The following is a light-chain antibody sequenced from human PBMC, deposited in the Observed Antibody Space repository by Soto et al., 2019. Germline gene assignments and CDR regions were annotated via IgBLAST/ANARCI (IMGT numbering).Light chain of an antibody. CDR3: SSYTTSSTYV. CDR1: SSDVGGYHY. J-gene: IGLJ1*01. Sequence: QSVLTQPASVSGSPGQSITISCTGTSSDVGGYHYVSWYQQYPGKAPKVMIYDVSNRPSGVSNRFSGSKSGNTASLTISGLQAEDEADYYCSSYTTSSTYVFGTGTEVTVL. V-gene: IGLV2-14*01. CDR2: DVS.